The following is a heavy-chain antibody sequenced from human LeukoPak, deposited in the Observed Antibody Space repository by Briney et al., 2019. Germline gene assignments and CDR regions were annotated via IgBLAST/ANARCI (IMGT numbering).Heavy chain of an antibody. V-gene: IGHV3-74*01. D-gene: IGHD1-14*01. CDR1: GFTFSSYW. CDR3: AKDLRIGTTNSYYYDY. CDR2: INSDGSST. Sequence: GGSLRLSCAASGFTFSSYWMHWVRQSPGKGLVWVSRINSDGSSTSYADSVKGRFTISRDNSKNTLYLQMNRLRAEDTAVYYCAKDLRIGTTNSYYYDYWGQGTLVTVSS. J-gene: IGHJ4*02.